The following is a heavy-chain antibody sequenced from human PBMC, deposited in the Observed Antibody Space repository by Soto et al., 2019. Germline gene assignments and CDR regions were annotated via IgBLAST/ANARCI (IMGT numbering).Heavy chain of an antibody. Sequence: GGSLRLSCAASGFTFSNAWMNWVRQAPGKGLEWVGRIKSKTDGGTTDYAAPVKGRFTISRDDSKNTLYLQMNSLKTEDTAVYYCTTGITGTTWYYYYGMDVWGQGTTVTVSS. J-gene: IGHJ6*02. D-gene: IGHD1-7*01. CDR3: TTGITGTTWYYYYGMDV. CDR1: GFTFSNAW. V-gene: IGHV3-15*07. CDR2: IKSKTDGGTT.